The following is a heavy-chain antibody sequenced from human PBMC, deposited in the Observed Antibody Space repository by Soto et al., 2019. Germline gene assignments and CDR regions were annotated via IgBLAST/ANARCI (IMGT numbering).Heavy chain of an antibody. CDR2: IYYSGST. CDR1: GGSISSSSYY. Sequence: PSETLSLTCTVSGGSISSSSYYWGWIRQPPGKGLEWIGSIYYSGSTYYNPSLKSRVTISVDTSKNQFSLKLSSVTAADTAVYYCARQSVAVAGPHFDYWGQGTLVTVSS. CDR3: ARQSVAVAGPHFDY. D-gene: IGHD6-19*01. V-gene: IGHV4-39*01. J-gene: IGHJ4*02.